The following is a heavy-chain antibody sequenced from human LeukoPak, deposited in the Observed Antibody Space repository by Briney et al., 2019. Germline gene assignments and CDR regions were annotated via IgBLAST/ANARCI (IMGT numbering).Heavy chain of an antibody. Sequence: GGSLRLSCAASGFTFSSYAMSWVRQAPGKGLEWVSAISVSGGSTYYADSVKGRFTISRDNSKNTLYLQMNSLRAEDTAVYYCAKDLKYSSINYWGQGTLVTVSS. CDR2: ISVSGGST. D-gene: IGHD6-19*01. J-gene: IGHJ4*02. CDR3: AKDLKYSSINY. CDR1: GFTFSSYA. V-gene: IGHV3-23*01.